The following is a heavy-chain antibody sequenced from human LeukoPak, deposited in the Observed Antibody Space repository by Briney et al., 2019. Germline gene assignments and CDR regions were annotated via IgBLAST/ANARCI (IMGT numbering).Heavy chain of an antibody. CDR1: GYTFTSYD. J-gene: IGHJ4*02. CDR2: MNPNSGNT. V-gene: IGHV1-8*01. D-gene: IGHD2-8*01. CDR3: AKDKVSGARKYFDY. Sequence: ASVKVSCKASGYTFTSYDINWVRQATGQGLEWMGWMNPNSGNTGYAQKFQGRVTMTRNTSISTAYMELSSLRAEDTALYYCAKDKVSGARKYFDYWGQGTLVTVSS.